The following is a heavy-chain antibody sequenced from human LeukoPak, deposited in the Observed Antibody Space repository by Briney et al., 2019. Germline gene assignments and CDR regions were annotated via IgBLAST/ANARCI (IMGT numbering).Heavy chain of an antibody. D-gene: IGHD3-10*01. CDR1: RFTFTNSW. V-gene: IGHV3-74*01. CDR2: INSDGSST. CDR3: AEDHGDYYYMDV. Sequence: GGSLRLSCAASRFTFTNSWMHWVRQAPGKGLVWVSRINSDGSSTTYADFVKGRFTISRDNAKNTLYLQMNSRRAEDTALYYGAEDHGDYYYMDVWGKGTTVTVSS. J-gene: IGHJ6*03.